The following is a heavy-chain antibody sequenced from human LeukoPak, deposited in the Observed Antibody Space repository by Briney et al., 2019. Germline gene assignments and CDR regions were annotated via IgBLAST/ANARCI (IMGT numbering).Heavy chain of an antibody. CDR3: ARTGQADY. Sequence: ASVKVSCKASGYTFTSYGITWVRQAPGQGLEWMGICTYNGNTNYAQNLQGRVTMTIDTSTSTAYMELRSLTSDDTAVYYCARTGQADYWGQGTLVTVSS. J-gene: IGHJ4*02. V-gene: IGHV1-18*01. CDR2: ICTYNGNT. CDR1: GYTFTSYG.